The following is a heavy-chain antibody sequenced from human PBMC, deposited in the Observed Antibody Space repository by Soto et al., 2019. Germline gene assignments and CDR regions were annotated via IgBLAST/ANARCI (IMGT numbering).Heavy chain of an antibody. V-gene: IGHV1-18*01. Sequence: ASVKVSCKASGYTFTSYGISWVRQAPGQGLEWMGWISAYNGNTNYAQKLQGRVTMTTDTSTSTAYMELRSLRSDDTAVYYCARDYDIVVVVAATVGFDPWGQGSLVTVSS. D-gene: IGHD2-15*01. J-gene: IGHJ5*02. CDR1: GYTFTSYG. CDR2: ISAYNGNT. CDR3: ARDYDIVVVVAATVGFDP.